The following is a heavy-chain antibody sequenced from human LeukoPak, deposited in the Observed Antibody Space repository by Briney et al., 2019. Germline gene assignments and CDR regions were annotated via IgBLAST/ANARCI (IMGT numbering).Heavy chain of an antibody. V-gene: IGHV4-38-2*02. D-gene: IGHD3-22*01. Sequence: SETLSLTCTVSGYSISSGYYWGWIRQPPGKGLEWIGSIYNSGSTYYNPSLKSRVTISVDTSKNQFSLKLSSVTAADTAVYFCAREDYYNSGGYYLDYWGQGTLVTVSS. CDR3: AREDYYNSGGYYLDY. CDR1: GYSISSGYY. CDR2: IYNSGST. J-gene: IGHJ4*02.